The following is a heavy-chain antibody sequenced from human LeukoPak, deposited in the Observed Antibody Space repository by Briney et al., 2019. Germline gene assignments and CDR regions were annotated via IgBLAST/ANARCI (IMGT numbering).Heavy chain of an antibody. J-gene: IGHJ4*01. Sequence: ASVKVSCKASGYTFSSYDINWVRQATGQGLEWMGWMNPNSGNTGYAQKFQGRVTMTRDTSISTAYMELSRLRSDDTAAYYCAPDHGRYWSQGTLVTVSS. CDR2: MNPNSGNT. CDR3: APDHGRY. CDR1: GYTFSSYD. D-gene: IGHD4/OR15-4a*01. V-gene: IGHV1-8*01.